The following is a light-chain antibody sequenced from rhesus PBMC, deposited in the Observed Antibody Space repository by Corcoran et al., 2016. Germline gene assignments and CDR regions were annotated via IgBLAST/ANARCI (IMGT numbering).Light chain of an antibody. CDR2: AAS. CDR1: QGIIIW. J-gene: IGKJ4*01. CDR3: QQNYNTPLT. V-gene: IGKV1-18*01. Sequence: DIQMTQSPSSLSASVGDKVTITCRASQGIIIWLAWYQPKPGKAPKLLIYAASSLQSGVPSRFSGSGSGTDYTLTINSLQPEDFATYYYQQNYNTPLTFGGGTKVEIK.